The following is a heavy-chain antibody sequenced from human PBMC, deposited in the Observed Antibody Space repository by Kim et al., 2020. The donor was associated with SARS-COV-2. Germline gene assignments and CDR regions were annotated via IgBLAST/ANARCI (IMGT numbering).Heavy chain of an antibody. CDR3: ARDQLPDYDFWSGYPYPERPPFDY. Sequence: GGSLRLSCAASGFTFSSYSMNWVRQAPGKGLEWVSSISSSSSYIYYADSVKGRFTISRDNAKNSLYLQMNSLRAEDTAVYYCARDQLPDYDFWSGYPYPERPPFDYWGQGTLVTVSS. CDR2: ISSSSSYI. CDR1: GFTFSSYS. V-gene: IGHV3-21*01. J-gene: IGHJ4*02. D-gene: IGHD3-3*01.